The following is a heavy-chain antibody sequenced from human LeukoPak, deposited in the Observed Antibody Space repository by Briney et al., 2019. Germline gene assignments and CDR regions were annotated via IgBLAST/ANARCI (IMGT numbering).Heavy chain of an antibody. CDR3: ARANCSGGSCYYRYWYFDL. CDR1: GGSISSYY. CDR2: IYYSGST. Sequence: SETLSLTCTVSGGSISSYYWSWIRRPPGKGLEWIGYIYYSGSTNYNPSLKSRVTISVDTSKNQFSLKLSSVTAADTAVYYCARANCSGGSCYYRYWYFDLWGRGTLVTVSS. D-gene: IGHD2-15*01. J-gene: IGHJ2*01. V-gene: IGHV4-59*01.